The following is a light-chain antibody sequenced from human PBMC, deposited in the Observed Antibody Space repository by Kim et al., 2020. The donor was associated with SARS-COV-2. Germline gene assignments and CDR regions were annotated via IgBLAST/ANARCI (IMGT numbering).Light chain of an antibody. CDR2: TNN. V-gene: IGLV1-44*01. CDR3: AAWDDSLNGWV. Sequence: QSVLTQPPSASGTPGQRVTISCSGSTSNIGSNTVNWYQLLPGTAPKVLIYTNNQRPSGVPDRFSGSKSGTSASLAIRGLQSEDEADYYCAAWDDSLNGWVFGGGTKVTVL. CDR1: TSNIGSNT. J-gene: IGLJ3*02.